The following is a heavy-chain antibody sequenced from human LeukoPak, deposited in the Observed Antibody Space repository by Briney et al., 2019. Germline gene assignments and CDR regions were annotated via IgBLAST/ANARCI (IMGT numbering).Heavy chain of an antibody. CDR2: ISGGGSDT. CDR3: AKDGPILLWFGELSGWFDP. Sequence: GGSLRLSCAASGFTFRNYAMSWVRQAPGKGLEWVSAISGGGSDTYYADSVKGRFTISRDNSKNTLYLQMDSLRAEDTAVYYCAKDGPILLWFGELSGWFDPWGQGTLVTVSS. CDR1: GFTFRNYA. V-gene: IGHV3-23*01. J-gene: IGHJ5*02. D-gene: IGHD3-10*01.